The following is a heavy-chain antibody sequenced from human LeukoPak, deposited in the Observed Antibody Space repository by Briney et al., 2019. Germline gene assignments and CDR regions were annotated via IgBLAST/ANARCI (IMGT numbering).Heavy chain of an antibody. CDR3: ARDGQDIVVAPAANESYYFDY. D-gene: IGHD2-2*01. J-gene: IGHJ4*02. V-gene: IGHV3-30*03. CDR2: ISYDGSNK. Sequence: PGGSLRLSCAASGFTFSSYGMHWVRQAPGKGLEWVAVISYDGSNKYYADSVKGRFTISRDNSKNTLYLQMNSLRAEDTAVYYCARDGQDIVVAPAANESYYFDYWGQGTLVTVSS. CDR1: GFTFSSYG.